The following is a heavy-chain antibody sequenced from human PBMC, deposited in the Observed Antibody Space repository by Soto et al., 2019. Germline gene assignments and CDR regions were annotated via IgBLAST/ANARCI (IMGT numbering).Heavy chain of an antibody. CDR2: ISADDGET. CDR1: GYTFTTYG. D-gene: IGHD6-13*01. Sequence: QVQLVQSGTEVKKPGASVKVSCKASGYTFTTYGISWVRQAPGQGLEWMGWISADDGETSYAQKFQDRVTMTTDTNTPTAYMELKSLKSDDTAVYYCARDPRQHHYSSRGGGLDPWGQGTLVTVSS. J-gene: IGHJ5*02. CDR3: ARDPRQHHYSSRGGGLDP. V-gene: IGHV1-18*01.